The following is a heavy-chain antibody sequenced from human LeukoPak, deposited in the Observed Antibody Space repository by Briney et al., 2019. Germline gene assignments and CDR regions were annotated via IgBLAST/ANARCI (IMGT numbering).Heavy chain of an antibody. V-gene: IGHV4-61*02. CDR2: IYTSGST. CDR1: GGSISSGSYY. J-gene: IGHJ5*02. D-gene: IGHD6-13*01. Sequence: PSETLSLTCTASGGSISSGSYYWSWIRQPAGKGLEWIGRIYTSGSTNYNPSLKSRVTISVDTSKNQFSLKLSSVTAADTAVYYCARDLKRIAAAGPRGWFDPWGQGTLVTVSS. CDR3: ARDLKRIAAAGPRGWFDP.